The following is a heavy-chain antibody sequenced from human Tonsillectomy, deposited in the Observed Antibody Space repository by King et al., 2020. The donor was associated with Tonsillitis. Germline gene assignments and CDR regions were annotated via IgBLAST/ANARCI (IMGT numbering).Heavy chain of an antibody. CDR3: ARAGQWLPTTHDLDY. Sequence: VQLVESGGGVVRPGGSLRLSCAASGFRFDDYGMSWVRQAPGKGLEWVSGVNWSGSSTGYADSVKGRFTISRDNAKSSLYLQMNSLRAEDTALYYCARAGQWLPTTHDLDYWVQGTLVTVSS. V-gene: IGHV3-20*04. CDR1: GFRFDDYG. CDR2: VNWSGSST. J-gene: IGHJ4*02. D-gene: IGHD6-19*01.